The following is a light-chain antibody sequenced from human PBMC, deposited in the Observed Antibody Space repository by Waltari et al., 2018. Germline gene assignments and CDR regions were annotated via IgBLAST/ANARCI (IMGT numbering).Light chain of an antibody. V-gene: IGLV1-44*01. CDR3: AAWDSRLNGVV. J-gene: IGLJ2*01. Sequence: QSVLTQSPSASGTSGQRVTISCSGSSSNLCREILNWYRHLPGTAPELLIYNNNQRPSGVPDRFSGSKSGTSASLAISGLQSEDEADYYCAAWDSRLNGVVFGGGTKLTVL. CDR2: NNN. CDR1: SSNLCREI.